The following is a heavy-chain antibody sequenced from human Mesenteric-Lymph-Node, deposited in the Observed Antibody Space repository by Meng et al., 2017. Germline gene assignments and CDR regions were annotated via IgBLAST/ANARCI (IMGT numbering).Heavy chain of an antibody. CDR3: ARGINGGCGD. Sequence: QPQQSRPRPATPSQTLSLTGAFSGDIVSSNRAAWHWIRQSPSRGLEWLGRTYYRSKWYHEYAVSVKSRITISPDTPKNQFSLQLNSMTPEDTAVYYCARGINGGCGDWGQGTLVTVSS. V-gene: IGHV6-1*01. CDR2: TYYRSKWYH. CDR1: GDIVSSNRAA. D-gene: IGHD4-23*01. J-gene: IGHJ4*02.